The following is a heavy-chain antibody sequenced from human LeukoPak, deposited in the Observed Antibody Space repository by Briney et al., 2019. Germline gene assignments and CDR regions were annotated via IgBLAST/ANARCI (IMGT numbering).Heavy chain of an antibody. CDR3: ARTYYYDSSDYSALGY. CDR2: ISGSGAST. V-gene: IGHV3-23*01. J-gene: IGHJ4*02. Sequence: PGGSLRLSCAASGFTFNYYAMSWVRQAPGKGLEWVSSISGSGASTYYADSVRGRFTIMRDNSQNTLYLHIKNLRAEDTAVYYCARTYYYDSSDYSALGYWGQGTLVTVSS. CDR1: GFTFNYYA. D-gene: IGHD3-22*01.